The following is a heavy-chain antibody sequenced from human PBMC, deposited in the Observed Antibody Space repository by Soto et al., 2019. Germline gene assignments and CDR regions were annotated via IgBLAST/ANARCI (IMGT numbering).Heavy chain of an antibody. Sequence: GGSLRLSCAASGFTFSSYAMTWARQAPGKGLEYVSTLSGSGVNAYYADSVKGRFTISRDNSKNTLYLQMNSLRVEDTAIYYCAKPLQVYWGQGTQVTVS. V-gene: IGHV3-23*01. CDR2: LSGSGVNA. CDR3: AKPLQVY. CDR1: GFTFSSYA. J-gene: IGHJ4*02.